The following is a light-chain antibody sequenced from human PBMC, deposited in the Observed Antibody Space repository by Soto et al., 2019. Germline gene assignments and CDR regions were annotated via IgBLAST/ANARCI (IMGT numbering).Light chain of an antibody. Sequence: QSALTQPASVSGAPGQSITISCTGTSSDVGGYNYVSWYQQHPGKAPKLMIYDVSNRPSGVSNRFSGSKSGNTAPLTISGLQAEDEADYYCSSYTSSSTVVFGGRTKLTVL. CDR2: DVS. CDR1: SSDVGGYNY. CDR3: SSYTSSSTVV. V-gene: IGLV2-14*01. J-gene: IGLJ2*01.